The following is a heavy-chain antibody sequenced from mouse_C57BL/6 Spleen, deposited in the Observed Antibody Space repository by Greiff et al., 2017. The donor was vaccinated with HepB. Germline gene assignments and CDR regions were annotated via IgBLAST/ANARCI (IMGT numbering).Heavy chain of an antibody. CDR3: ARTPRTAQVAWFAY. D-gene: IGHD3-2*02. CDR1: GYTFTSYW. CDR2: IDPSDSYT. V-gene: IGHV1-69*01. Sequence: QVQLKQPGAELVMPGASVKLSCKASGYTFTSYWMHWVKQRPGQGLEWIGEIDPSDSYTNYNQKFKGKSTLTVDKSSSTAYMQLSSLTSEDSAVYYCARTPRTAQVAWFAYWGQGTLVTVSA. J-gene: IGHJ3*01.